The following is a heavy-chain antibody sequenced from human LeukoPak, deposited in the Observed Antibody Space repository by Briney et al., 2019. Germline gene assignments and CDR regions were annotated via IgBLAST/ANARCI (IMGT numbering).Heavy chain of an antibody. J-gene: IGHJ4*02. D-gene: IGHD5-12*01. CDR1: GGYISSGSYY. CDR3: ARAHGYGGYKYYFDY. V-gene: IGHV4-39*01. CDR2: IYPSGST. Sequence: SETLSLTCTVSGGYISSGSYYWAWIRQPPGKGLEWIGSIYPSGSTYYDPSLKSRLTISVDTSKNQFSLKLSSGTAADTAVYYCARAHGYGGYKYYFDYWGQGTLVTVSS.